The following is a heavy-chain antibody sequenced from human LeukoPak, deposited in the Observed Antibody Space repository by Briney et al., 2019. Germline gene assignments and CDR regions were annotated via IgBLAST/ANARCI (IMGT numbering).Heavy chain of an antibody. CDR3: ARAWGDGYHFVDY. V-gene: IGHV3-21*06. CDR2: ISSSGSYI. J-gene: IGHJ4*02. CDR1: GFTFSSYS. Sequence: GGSLRLSCAASGFTFSSYSMNWVRQAPGKGLEWVSSISSSGSYIYYADAVKGRFTISRDNAKNSLFLQMNSLRAEDTAVYYCARAWGDGYHFVDYWGQGTLVTVSS. D-gene: IGHD5-24*01.